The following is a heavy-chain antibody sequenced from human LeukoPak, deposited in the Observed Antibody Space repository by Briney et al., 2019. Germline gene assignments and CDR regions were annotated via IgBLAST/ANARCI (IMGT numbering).Heavy chain of an antibody. J-gene: IGHJ4*02. D-gene: IGHD6-13*01. Sequence: PGGSLRLSCAASGFTFSNYAMHWVRQAPGKGLEWVAVTWYDGSEKYYEESVEGRFTISRDNSKNTLYLQMNSLRAEDTAVYYCARASNLHSSSWTVFEYWGQGTLVTASS. CDR1: GFTFSNYA. CDR3: ARASNLHSSSWTVFEY. V-gene: IGHV3-33*01. CDR2: TWYDGSEK.